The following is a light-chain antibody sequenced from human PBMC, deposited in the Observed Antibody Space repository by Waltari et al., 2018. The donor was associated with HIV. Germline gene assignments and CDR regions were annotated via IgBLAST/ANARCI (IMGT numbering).Light chain of an antibody. Sequence: QSALTQPPSASGSPGQSVTISCTGTSSDIGGYNYVSWYQQHPGKAPKLIIYEVTKRPSGLPNRFPGSKSGNPASLTVSGLQAEDEADYYCVSYAGSNTVIFGGGTKLTVL. CDR3: VSYAGSNTVI. V-gene: IGLV2-8*01. J-gene: IGLJ2*01. CDR2: EVT. CDR1: SSDIGGYNY.